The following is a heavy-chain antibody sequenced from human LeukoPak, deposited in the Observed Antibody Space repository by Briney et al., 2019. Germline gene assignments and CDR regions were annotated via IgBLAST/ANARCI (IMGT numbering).Heavy chain of an antibody. D-gene: IGHD3-22*01. CDR3: AKSPADYDSSGYRETKYYFDS. V-gene: IGHV3-23*01. CDR2: ISGSGGST. Sequence: GGSLRLSCAASGFTFSSYSMNWVRQAPGKGLEWVSGISGSGGSTYYADSVKGRFTISRDNSKSTLYLQMNSLRAEDTALYYCAKSPADYDSSGYRETKYYFDSWGQRTLVTVSS. J-gene: IGHJ4*02. CDR1: GFTFSSYS.